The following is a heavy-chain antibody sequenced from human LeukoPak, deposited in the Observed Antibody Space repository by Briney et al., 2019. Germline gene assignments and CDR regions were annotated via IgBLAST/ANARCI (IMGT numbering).Heavy chain of an antibody. J-gene: IGHJ6*03. D-gene: IGHD1-20*01. CDR3: ERAGPDITGTFMRYYYMAV. CDR1: GGSFSGYY. Sequence: SETLSLTCAVYGGSFSGYYWSWIRQPPGKGLEWIGEINHSGSTNYNPSLKSRVTISVDTSKNQFSLKLSSVTAADTAVYYCERAGPDITGTFMRYYYMAVGGKGTTVTVSS. CDR2: INHSGST. V-gene: IGHV4-34*01.